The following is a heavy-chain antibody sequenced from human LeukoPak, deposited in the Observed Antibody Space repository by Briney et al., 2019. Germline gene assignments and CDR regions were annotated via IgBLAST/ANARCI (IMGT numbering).Heavy chain of an antibody. Sequence: SETLSLTCAVYGGSFSGYYWSWIRQPPGKGLEWIGEINHSGSTNYNPSLKSRVTMSVDTSKNQFSLKLSSVTAADTAVYYCAREQGATKAFDIWGQGTMVTVSS. V-gene: IGHV4-34*01. CDR2: INHSGST. J-gene: IGHJ3*02. CDR3: AREQGATKAFDI. CDR1: GGSFSGYY. D-gene: IGHD1-26*01.